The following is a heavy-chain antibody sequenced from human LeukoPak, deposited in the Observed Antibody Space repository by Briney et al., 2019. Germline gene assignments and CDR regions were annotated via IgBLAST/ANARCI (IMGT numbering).Heavy chain of an antibody. CDR3: AKALSHCSGGSCYSAVDY. D-gene: IGHD2-15*01. Sequence: GGSLRLSCAASGFTFSSYAMNWVRQAPGKGLEWVSAIMGSAGSTYYADSVKGRFTISRDNPRNTLYLQMNSLRAEDTAVYYCAKALSHCSGGSCYSAVDYWGQGTLVTVSS. CDR1: GFTFSSYA. J-gene: IGHJ4*02. CDR2: IMGSAGST. V-gene: IGHV3-23*01.